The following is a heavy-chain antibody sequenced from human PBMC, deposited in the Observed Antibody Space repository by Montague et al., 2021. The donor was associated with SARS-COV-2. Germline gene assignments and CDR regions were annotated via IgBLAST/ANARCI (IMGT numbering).Heavy chain of an antibody. CDR1: GDSITCFY. CDR2: IYTRGST. D-gene: IGHD1-26*01. V-gene: IGHV4-4*08. CDR3: ARRRQYTQGETFFDS. Sequence: SETLSLTCTVSGDSITCFYYSWIRHAPGKGLGWVGLIYTRGSTKYNPSLESRVTISADTSTNHFSLNLRSVTAADTAVYFCARRRQYTQGETFFDSWGQGALVTLSS. J-gene: IGHJ4*02.